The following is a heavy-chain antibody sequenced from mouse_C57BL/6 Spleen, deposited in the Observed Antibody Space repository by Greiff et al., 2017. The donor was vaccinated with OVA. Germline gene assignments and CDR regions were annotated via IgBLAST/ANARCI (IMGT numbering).Heavy chain of an antibody. CDR1: GFTFSDYG. D-gene: IGHD4-1*01. J-gene: IGHJ2*01. CDR3: ARWSLGLDY. CDR2: ISSGSSTI. Sequence: DVMLVESGGGLVKPGGSLKLSCAASGFTFSDYGMHWVRQAPEKGLEWVAYISSGSSTIYYADTVKGRFTISRDNAKNTLFLQMTSLRSEATAMYYCARWSLGLDYWGQGTTLTVSS. V-gene: IGHV5-17*01.